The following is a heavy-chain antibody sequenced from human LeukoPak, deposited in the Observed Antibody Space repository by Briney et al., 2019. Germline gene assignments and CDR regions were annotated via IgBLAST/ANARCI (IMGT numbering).Heavy chain of an antibody. CDR1: GFTFSSYA. V-gene: IGHV3-23*01. J-gene: IGHJ4*02. Sequence: GGSLRLSCAASGFTFSSYAMSWVRQAPGKGLEWVSGISGRDGNTYYADSVKGRFTISRDNSKNTLYLQMISLRVEDTAIYYCAKDRIVMSGFFDYWGQGTLVNVSS. CDR3: AKDRIVMSGFFDY. CDR2: ISGRDGNT. D-gene: IGHD6-19*01.